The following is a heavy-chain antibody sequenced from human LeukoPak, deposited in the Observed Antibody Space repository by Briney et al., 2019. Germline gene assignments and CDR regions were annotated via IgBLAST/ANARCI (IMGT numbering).Heavy chain of an antibody. V-gene: IGHV3-23*01. CDR3: AKRNSSGWYYFDY. CDR1: GFTFSAYA. CDR2: ISNSGVNT. J-gene: IGHJ4*02. D-gene: IGHD6-19*01. Sequence: GGSLRLSCEASGFTFSAYAMTWVRQAPGKGLEWVSLISNSGVNTYYANSVKGRFTISRDNSKNTLYLQMNSLRDEDTAIYYCAKRNSSGWYYFDYWGQGTLVTVSS.